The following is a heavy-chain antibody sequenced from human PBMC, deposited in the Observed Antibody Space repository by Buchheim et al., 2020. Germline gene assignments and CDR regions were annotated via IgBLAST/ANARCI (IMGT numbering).Heavy chain of an antibody. V-gene: IGHV3-30*04. D-gene: IGHD4-17*01. CDR2: ISYDGSNK. CDR3: ASQSLRTPTGGAFDY. CDR1: GFSFISSA. Sequence: QVQLVESGGGVVQPGRSLRLSCAASGFSFISSAMHSVRQAPGKGLEWVAVISYDGSNKYYADSVKGRFTISRDNSKNTLYLQMNSLRAEDTAVYYCASQSLRTPTGGAFDYWGQGTL. J-gene: IGHJ4*02.